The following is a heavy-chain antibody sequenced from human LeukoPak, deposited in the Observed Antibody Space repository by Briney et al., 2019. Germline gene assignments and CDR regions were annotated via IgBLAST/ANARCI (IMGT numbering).Heavy chain of an antibody. V-gene: IGHV1-18*04. CDR3: ARILPTGRYVDIVATIPYYYYGMDV. CDR1: GYTFTGYY. J-gene: IGHJ6*02. D-gene: IGHD5-12*01. Sequence: ASVKVSCKASGYTFTGYYIHWVRQAPGQGLEWMGWINPAQKLQDRVTMTTDTSTSTAYMELRSLRSDDTAVYYCARILPTGRYVDIVATIPYYYYGMDVWGQGTTVTVSS. CDR2: INP.